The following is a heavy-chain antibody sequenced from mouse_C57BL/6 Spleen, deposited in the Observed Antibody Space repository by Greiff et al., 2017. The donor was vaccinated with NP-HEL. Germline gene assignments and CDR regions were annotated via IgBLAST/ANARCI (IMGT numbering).Heavy chain of an antibody. CDR2: IDPENGDT. Sequence: KQSGAELVRPGASVKLSCTASGFNIKDDSMHWVKQRPEQGLEWIGWIDPENGDTEYASKFQGKATIPADTSSNTAYLQLSSLTAEDTAVYYCTLITSVVANWGQGTLVTVSA. D-gene: IGHD1-1*01. J-gene: IGHJ3*01. CDR1: GFNIKDDS. V-gene: IGHV14-4*01. CDR3: TLITSVVAN.